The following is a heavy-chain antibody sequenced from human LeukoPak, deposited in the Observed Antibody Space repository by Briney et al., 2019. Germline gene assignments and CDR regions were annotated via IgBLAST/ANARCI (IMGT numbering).Heavy chain of an antibody. CDR2: IYYSGST. Sequence: PSQTLSLTCTVSGGSISSGGYYWSWIRQHPGKGLEWIGYIYYSGSTYYNPSLKSRVTISVDTSKNQFSLKLSSVTAADTAVYYCARVEDPARLDAFDIWGQGTMVTVSS. V-gene: IGHV4-31*03. CDR3: ARVEDPARLDAFDI. CDR1: GGSISSGGYY. J-gene: IGHJ3*02.